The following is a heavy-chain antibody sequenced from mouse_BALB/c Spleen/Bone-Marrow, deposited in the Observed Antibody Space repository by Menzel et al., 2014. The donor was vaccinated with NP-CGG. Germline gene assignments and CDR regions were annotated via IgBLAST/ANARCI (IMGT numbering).Heavy chain of an antibody. CDR2: INPSTGYT. CDR1: GYTFTSYW. D-gene: IGHD2-1*01. CDR3: ARGNPLYAMDY. Sequence: VKLVESGAELAKPGASVKMSCKASGYTFTSYWMHWVKQRPGQGLEWIGYINPSTGYTDYNQKFNDKATLTADKSSSTAYMQLSSLTSKDSAVYYCARGNPLYAMDYWGRGTSVTVSS. V-gene: IGHV1-7*01. J-gene: IGHJ4*01.